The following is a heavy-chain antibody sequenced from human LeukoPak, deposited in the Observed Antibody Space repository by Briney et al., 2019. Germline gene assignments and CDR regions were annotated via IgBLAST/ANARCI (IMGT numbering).Heavy chain of an antibody. V-gene: IGHV1-8*03. CDR1: GYTFTSYD. CDR2: MNPNSGNT. D-gene: IGHD1-7*01. J-gene: IGHJ4*02. Sequence: ASVKVSCKASGYTFTSYDINWVRQATGQGLEWMGWMNPNSGNTGYAQKFQGRVTITRNTSINTAYMELSSLRSEDTAVYYCARTGTTPYYFDYWGQGTLVTVSS. CDR3: ARTGTTPYYFDY.